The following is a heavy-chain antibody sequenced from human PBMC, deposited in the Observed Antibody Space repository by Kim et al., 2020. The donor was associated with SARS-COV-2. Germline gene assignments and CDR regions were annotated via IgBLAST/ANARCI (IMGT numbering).Heavy chain of an antibody. J-gene: IGHJ5*02. CDR3: AGDGCSGGSCYSCWFDP. CDR2: INPNSGGT. Sequence: ASVKVSCKASGYTFTGYYMHWVRQAPGQGLEWMGRINPNSGGTNYAQKFQGRVTMTRDTSISTAYMELSRLSSDDTAVYYCAGDGCSGGSCYSCWFDPWGQGTLVTVSS. V-gene: IGHV1-2*06. CDR1: GYTFTGYY. D-gene: IGHD2-15*01.